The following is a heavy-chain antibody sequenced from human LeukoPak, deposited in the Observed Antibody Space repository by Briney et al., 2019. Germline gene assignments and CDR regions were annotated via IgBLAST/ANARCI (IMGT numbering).Heavy chain of an antibody. CDR2: INHSGST. Sequence: SETLSLTCAVYGGSFSGYYWSWIRQPPGKGLEWIGEINHSGSTNYNPSLKSRVTISVDTSKNQFSLKLSSVTAADTAVYYCARSSVDIVVVPAATPGMTYGMDVWGQGTTVTVSS. CDR1: GGSFSGYY. CDR3: ARSSVDIVVVPAATPGMTYGMDV. J-gene: IGHJ6*02. D-gene: IGHD2-2*01. V-gene: IGHV4-34*01.